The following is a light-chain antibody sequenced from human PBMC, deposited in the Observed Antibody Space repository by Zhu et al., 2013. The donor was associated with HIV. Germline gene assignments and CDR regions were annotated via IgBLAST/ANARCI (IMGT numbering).Light chain of an antibody. CDR3: QHYNSYSELT. J-gene: IGKJ4*01. Sequence: EIVLTQSPGTLSLSPGERATLSCRASQSVSSTYFAWYQQKPGQAPRLLIYGASRRATGIPDRFSGSGSGTEFTLTISSLQPDDSATYYCQHYNSYSELTFGGGTKVEIK. CDR1: QSVSSTY. V-gene: IGKV3-20*01. CDR2: GAS.